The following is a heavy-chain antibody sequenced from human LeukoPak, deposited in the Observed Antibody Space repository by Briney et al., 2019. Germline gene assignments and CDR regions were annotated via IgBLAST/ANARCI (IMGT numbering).Heavy chain of an antibody. Sequence: SETLSLTCTVSGDSISLYYWSWIRQPPGKGLEWIGYIYYTGSTTSNPPLKSRVTISVDTSKKQFSLNLSSVTAADTAVYYCARAGWFSTTWHFASWGQGILVTVSS. CDR3: ARAGWFSTTWHFAS. J-gene: IGHJ4*02. V-gene: IGHV4-59*01. CDR2: IYYTGST. CDR1: GDSISLYY. D-gene: IGHD6-19*01.